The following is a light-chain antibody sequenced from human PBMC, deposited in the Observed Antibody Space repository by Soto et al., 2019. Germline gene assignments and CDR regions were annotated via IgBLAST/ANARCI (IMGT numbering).Light chain of an antibody. CDR3: SSXXXXXXVI. Sequence: QSVLTQPASVSGSPGQSIAISCTGTSSDVGAYDYVSWYQQHPGKAPKLMIYDVKYRPSGVSNCFSGSKSGNTASLTISGXXXXXXAXYYCSSXXXXXXVIFGXGT. CDR2: DVK. CDR1: SSDVGAYDY. J-gene: IGLJ2*01. V-gene: IGLV2-14*01.